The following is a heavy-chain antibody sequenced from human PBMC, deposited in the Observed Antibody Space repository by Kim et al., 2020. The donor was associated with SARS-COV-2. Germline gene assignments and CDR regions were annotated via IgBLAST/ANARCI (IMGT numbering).Heavy chain of an antibody. J-gene: IGHJ4*02. D-gene: IGHD2-21*02. CDR3: AKGAAFVVVTATDY. V-gene: IGHV3-23*01. Sequence: ADSVKGRFTISRDNSKKPLYLQMNSLRAEDTAVYYCAKGAAFVVVTATDYWGQGTLVTVSS.